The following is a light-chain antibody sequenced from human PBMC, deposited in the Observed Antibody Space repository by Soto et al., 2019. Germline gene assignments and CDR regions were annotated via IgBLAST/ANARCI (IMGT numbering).Light chain of an antibody. CDR3: QQYNIEYT. Sequence: IQMTQSPSTLSASVGDRVTITCRASQSINKWVAWFQQKSGRAPKLLIYDAATLQSGVPSRFSGTGSGTDFSLTISSLPPEDFATYYCQQYNIEYTFGQGTRLDIK. J-gene: IGKJ2*01. V-gene: IGKV1-5*01. CDR1: QSINKW. CDR2: DAA.